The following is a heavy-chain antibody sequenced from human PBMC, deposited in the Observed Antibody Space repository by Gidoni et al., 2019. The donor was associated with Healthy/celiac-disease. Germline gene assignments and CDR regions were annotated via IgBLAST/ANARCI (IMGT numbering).Heavy chain of an antibody. CDR2: INPNSGGT. CDR1: VYTFTGSY. J-gene: IGHJ5*02. D-gene: IGHD3-22*01. V-gene: IGHV1-2*06. CDR3: ARAPLGGMIVVVMSWLDP. Sequence: QVHLVTSEAEVKTPGASVKVSCKASVYTFTGSYLHWVRQDPGQGLEWMGRINPNSGGTNYAQKFQGRVTMTRDTSISTAYMELSRLRSDDTAVYYCARAPLGGMIVVVMSWLDPWGQGTMVTVSS.